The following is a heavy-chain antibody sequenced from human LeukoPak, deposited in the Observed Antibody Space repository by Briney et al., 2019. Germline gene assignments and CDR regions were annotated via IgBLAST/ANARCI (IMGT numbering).Heavy chain of an antibody. D-gene: IGHD3-3*01. J-gene: IGHJ4*02. V-gene: IGHV3-23*01. CDR1: GFTFSSYA. Sequence: GGSLRLSCAASGFTFSSYAMSWVRQAPGKGLEWVSAISGSGGSTYYADSVKGRFTISRDNSKNTLYLQMNSLRAEDTAVYYCAKAVLKRITIFGVVINTLDYWGQGTLVTVSS. CDR3: AKAVLKRITIFGVVINTLDY. CDR2: ISGSGGST.